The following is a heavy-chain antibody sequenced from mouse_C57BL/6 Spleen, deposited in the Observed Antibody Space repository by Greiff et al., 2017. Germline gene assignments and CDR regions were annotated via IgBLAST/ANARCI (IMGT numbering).Heavy chain of an antibody. CDR3: AREGTRYWYFDV. D-gene: IGHD2-14*01. CDR2: INPNNGGT. J-gene: IGHJ1*03. Sequence: EVQLQQSGPELVKPGASVKISCKASGYTFTDYYMNWVKQSHGKSLEWIGDINPNNGGTSYNQKFKGKATLTVDKSSSTAYMELRSLTSEDSAVYYCAREGTRYWYFDVWGTGTTVTVSS. V-gene: IGHV1-26*01. CDR1: GYTFTDYY.